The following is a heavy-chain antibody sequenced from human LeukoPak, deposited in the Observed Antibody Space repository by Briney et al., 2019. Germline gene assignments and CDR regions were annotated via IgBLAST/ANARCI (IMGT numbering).Heavy chain of an antibody. V-gene: IGHV3-30*18. CDR2: ISYDGNIK. J-gene: IGHJ2*01. CDR1: GFSFTSYN. CDR3: AKDEYYDSSGFTIRGWYFDL. Sequence: GGSLRLSCAASGFSFTSYNFHWVRQAPGKGLKWLGFISYDGNIKYEDSVKGRFTISRDNSKNTLYLQMNSLRAEDTAVYYCAKDEYYDSSGFTIRGWYFDLWGRGTLVTVSS. D-gene: IGHD3-22*01.